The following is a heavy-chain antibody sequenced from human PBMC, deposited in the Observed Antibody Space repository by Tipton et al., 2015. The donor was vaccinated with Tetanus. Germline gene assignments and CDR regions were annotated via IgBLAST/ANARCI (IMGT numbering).Heavy chain of an antibody. D-gene: IGHD3-10*02. CDR3: ARVCYYYYYMDV. CDR1: GGSISSTDYY. Sequence: TLSLTCSVSGGSISSTDYYWSWIRQPPGKGLEWIGYMYHSGQAYYNSSLKSRVVILVDTSKNQFSLKLNSMTAADTAVYYCARVCYYYYYMDVWGKGTSVTVS. J-gene: IGHJ6*03. V-gene: IGHV4-30-4*01. CDR2: MYHSGQA.